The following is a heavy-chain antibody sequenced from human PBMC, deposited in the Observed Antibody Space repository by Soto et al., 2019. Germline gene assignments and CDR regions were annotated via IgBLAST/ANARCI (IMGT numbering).Heavy chain of an antibody. CDR2: INSDGSST. D-gene: IGHD4-17*01. CDR3: ARAQGGYGDYSGAFYI. J-gene: IGHJ3*02. V-gene: IGHV3-74*01. Sequence: GGSLRLSCAASGFTFSSDWMHWVRQAPGKGLVWVSRINSDGSSTSYADSVKGRFTISRDNAKNTLYLQMNSLRAEDTAVYYCARAQGGYGDYSGAFYIWGQGAMVTVSS. CDR1: GFTFSSDW.